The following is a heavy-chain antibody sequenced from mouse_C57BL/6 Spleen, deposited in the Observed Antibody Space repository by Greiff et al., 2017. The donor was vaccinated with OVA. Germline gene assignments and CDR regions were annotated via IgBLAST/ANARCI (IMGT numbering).Heavy chain of an antibody. CDR1: GYSITSGYY. V-gene: IGHV3-6*01. CDR2: ISYDGSN. Sequence: EVKLQESGPGLVKPSQSLSLTCSVTGYSITSGYYWNWIRQFPGNKLEWMGYISYDGSNNYNPSLKNRSSITRDTSKNQFFLKLNSVTTEDTATYYCARELDGLEGDWFAYWGQGTLVTVSA. J-gene: IGHJ3*01. CDR3: ARELDGLEGDWFAY. D-gene: IGHD2-3*01.